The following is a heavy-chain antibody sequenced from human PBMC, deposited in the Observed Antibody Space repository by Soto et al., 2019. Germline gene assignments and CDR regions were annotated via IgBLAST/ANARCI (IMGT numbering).Heavy chain of an antibody. CDR2: ISAYNGNT. CDR3: ARDLGYCSGGSCYSDRGWFDP. CDR1: GYTFTSYG. D-gene: IGHD2-15*01. V-gene: IGHV1-18*01. Sequence: ASLKVSCKASGYTFTSYGISWVRQAPGQGLEWMGWISAYNGNTNYAQKLQGRVTMTTDTSTSTAYMELRSLRSDDTAVYYCARDLGYCSGGSCYSDRGWFDPWGQGTLVTVSS. J-gene: IGHJ5*02.